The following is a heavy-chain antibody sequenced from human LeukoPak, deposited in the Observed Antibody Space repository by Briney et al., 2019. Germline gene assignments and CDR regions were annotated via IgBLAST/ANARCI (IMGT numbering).Heavy chain of an antibody. D-gene: IGHD6-6*01. J-gene: IGHJ4*02. Sequence: SQTLSLTCTVSGGSISSGDYYWSWIRQPPGKGLEWIGYIYYSGSTDYNPSLKSRVTISVDTSKNQFSLNLNSVTTADTAVYYCARSYSSSSGRPDYWGQGTLVTVSS. V-gene: IGHV4-30-4*08. CDR2: IYYSGST. CDR1: GGSISSGDYY. CDR3: ARSYSSSSGRPDY.